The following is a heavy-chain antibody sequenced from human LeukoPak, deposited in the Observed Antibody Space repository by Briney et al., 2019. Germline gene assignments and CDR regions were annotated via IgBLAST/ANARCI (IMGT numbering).Heavy chain of an antibody. V-gene: IGHV4-38-2*01. Sequence: PSETLSLTCAVSGYSISSGDYWGWIRQPPGKGLEWIGSIYHSGSTSYNPSLQSRVTISVETSRNQFSLKLSSVTAADTAVYYCARTPKLTSPNTGYFGYWGKGTLVTVSS. J-gene: IGHJ4*02. CDR2: IYHSGST. CDR3: ARTPKLTSPNTGYFGY. D-gene: IGHD7-27*01. CDR1: GYSISSGDY.